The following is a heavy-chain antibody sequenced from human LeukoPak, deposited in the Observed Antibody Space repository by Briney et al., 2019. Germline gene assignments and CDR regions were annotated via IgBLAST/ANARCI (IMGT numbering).Heavy chain of an antibody. CDR1: GYTFTSYS. Sequence: PGGSLRLSCAASGYTFTSYSMNWVRQAPGKGLEWVSYISDGGETIYYADSVKGRFTISRDNSKTTVYLHMNSLRAEDTAVYYCARDSDSGYGPFASWGQGTLVTVSS. CDR2: ISDGGETI. D-gene: IGHD5-12*01. CDR3: ARDSDSGYGPFAS. J-gene: IGHJ4*02. V-gene: IGHV3-48*01.